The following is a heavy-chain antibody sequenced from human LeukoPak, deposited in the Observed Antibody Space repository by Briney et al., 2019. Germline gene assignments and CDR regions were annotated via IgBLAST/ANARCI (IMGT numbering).Heavy chain of an antibody. CDR1: GFTFSSYW. D-gene: IGHD6-6*01. J-gene: IGHJ4*02. Sequence: QAGGSLRLSCAVSGFTFSSYWMHWVRQAPGKGLVWVSRVSTDGSSTSYADSVKGRFTISRDNAKNTLYLQMNSLRDEDTAVYYCASGFSSSPYFDYWGQGTLVTVSS. V-gene: IGHV3-74*01. CDR2: VSTDGSST. CDR3: ASGFSSSPYFDY.